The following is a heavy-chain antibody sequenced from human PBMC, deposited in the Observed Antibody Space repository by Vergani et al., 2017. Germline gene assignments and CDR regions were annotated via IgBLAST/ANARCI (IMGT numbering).Heavy chain of an antibody. D-gene: IGHD3-9*01. J-gene: IGHJ4*02. CDR2: INPSGGHT. V-gene: IGHV1-46*03. CDR1: GYNFSNYY. CDR3: ARGYYGILTGDRY. Sequence: QVQVVQSGAEVKKSGASVKVSCKTSGYNFSNYYMHWVRQAPGQGLAWMGIINPSGGHTNYAQKFQGRVTRTRDMSTSTVYMELSSLRSEDTAIYYCARGYYGILTGDRYWGQGILVTVSA.